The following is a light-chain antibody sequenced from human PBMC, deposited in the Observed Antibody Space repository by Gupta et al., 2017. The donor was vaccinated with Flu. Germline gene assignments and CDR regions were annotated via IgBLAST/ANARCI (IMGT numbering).Light chain of an antibody. V-gene: IGLV1-40*01. CDR2: ANK. CDR3: HSFDTGLSGYV. J-gene: IGLJ1*01. Sequence: QSVLTQPPSVSGAPGQGVTISCAGRSANIGANMVGHWYQQLPGTTPRLIIYANKNRPSGVPDRFSGSKSGTTASLAITALQAEDEATYYCHSFDTGLSGYVFGTGTKVFVL. CDR1: SANIGANMV.